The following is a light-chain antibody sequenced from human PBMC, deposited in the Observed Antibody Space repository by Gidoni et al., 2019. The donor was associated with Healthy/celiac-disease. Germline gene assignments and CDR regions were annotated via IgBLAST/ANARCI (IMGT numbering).Light chain of an antibody. CDR1: QSISSY. V-gene: IGKV1-39*01. Sequence: DIQMTPSPSSLSASVGDRVTITCQASQSISSYLNWYQQKPGKAPKLLIYAASSLQSGVPSRFSGSGSGTDFALTISSLQPEDFATYYCQQSYSTLSITLXQXTRLEIK. J-gene: IGKJ5*01. CDR3: QQSYSTLSIT. CDR2: AAS.